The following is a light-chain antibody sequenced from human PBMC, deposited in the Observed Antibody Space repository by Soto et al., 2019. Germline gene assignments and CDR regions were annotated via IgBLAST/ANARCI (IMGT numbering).Light chain of an antibody. CDR3: QQSYNIHRT. V-gene: IGKV1-39*01. J-gene: IGKJ5*01. CDR2: AAS. Sequence: DILMTQSPSSLSSSVGDRVTSTCRASQSISNYLNWYQQKPGKAPNLLIYAASTLQSGVPSRFSGGGSGTDFTLTISSLQPEDFATYYCQQSYNIHRTFDQGTRLEIK. CDR1: QSISNY.